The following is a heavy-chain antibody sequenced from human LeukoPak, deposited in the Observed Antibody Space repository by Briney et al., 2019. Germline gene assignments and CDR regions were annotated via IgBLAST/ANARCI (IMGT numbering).Heavy chain of an antibody. CDR2: IYYSGST. D-gene: IGHD4-17*01. CDR3: ARLALGTTLDY. V-gene: IGHV4-59*08. CDR1: GGSISSYY. Sequence: SETLSLTCTVSGGSISSYYWSWIRQPPGKGLEWIGYIYYSGSTNYNPSLKSRVTISVDTPKNQFSLKLSSVTAADTAVYYCARLALGTTLDYWGQGTLVTVSS. J-gene: IGHJ4*02.